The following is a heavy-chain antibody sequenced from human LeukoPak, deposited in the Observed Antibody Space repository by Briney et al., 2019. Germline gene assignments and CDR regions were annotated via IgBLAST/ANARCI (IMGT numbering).Heavy chain of an antibody. Sequence: ASVKVSCKPSGYTFTGYYMHWVRQAPGQGLEWMGIINPSGGSTSYAQKFQGRVTMTRDMSTSTVYMELSSLRSEDTAVYYCARAGWMATGYYFDYWGQGTLVTVSS. D-gene: IGHD5-24*01. V-gene: IGHV1-46*01. CDR2: INPSGGST. J-gene: IGHJ4*02. CDR3: ARAGWMATGYYFDY. CDR1: GYTFTGYY.